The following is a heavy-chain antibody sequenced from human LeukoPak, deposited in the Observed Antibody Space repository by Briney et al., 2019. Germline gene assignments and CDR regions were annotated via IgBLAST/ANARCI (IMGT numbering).Heavy chain of an antibody. CDR3: AKDLGYCSGGSCGDY. Sequence: GGSLRLSCAASGFTFSSYAMSWVRQAPGKGLEWVSAISGSGGSTYYADSVKGRFTISRDNSKNTLYLQMNSLRAEDTAVYYCAKDLGYCSGGSCGDYWGQGTLVTVSS. J-gene: IGHJ4*02. CDR2: ISGSGGST. CDR1: GFTFSSYA. D-gene: IGHD2-15*01. V-gene: IGHV3-23*01.